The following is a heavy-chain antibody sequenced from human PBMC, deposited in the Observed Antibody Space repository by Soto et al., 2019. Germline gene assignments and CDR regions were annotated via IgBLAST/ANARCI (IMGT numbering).Heavy chain of an antibody. V-gene: IGHV3-30*18. CDR2: ISYDGSNK. J-gene: IGHJ5*02. Sequence: QVQLVESGGGVVQPGRSLRLSCAASGFTFSDYGMHWVRQAPGKGLEWVALISYDGSNKYYADSVKGRFTISRDNSKNTLDLQMNSLRAEDTAVYYCAKDLGRDQWGQGTLVTVSS. CDR3: AKDLGRDQ. D-gene: IGHD3-10*01. CDR1: GFTFSDYG.